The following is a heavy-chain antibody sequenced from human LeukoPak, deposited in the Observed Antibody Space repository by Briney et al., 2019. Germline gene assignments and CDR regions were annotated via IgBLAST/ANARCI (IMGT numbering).Heavy chain of an antibody. CDR1: GFTFTNNF. CDR2: ISGSGGST. J-gene: IGHJ6*03. D-gene: IGHD3-16*01. V-gene: IGHV3-23*01. CDR3: AKVGARREYYMDV. Sequence: PGGSLRLSCAASGFTFTNNFMSWVRQVPGKGLEWVSAISGSGGSTYYADSVKGRFTISRDNSKNTLYLQMNSLRAEDTAVYYCAKVGARREYYMDVWGKGTTVTISS.